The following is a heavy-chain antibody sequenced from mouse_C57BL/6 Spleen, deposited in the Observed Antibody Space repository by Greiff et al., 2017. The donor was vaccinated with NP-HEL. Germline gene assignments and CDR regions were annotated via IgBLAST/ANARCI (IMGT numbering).Heavy chain of an antibody. Sequence: DVMLVESGGGLVKPGGSLKLSCAASGFTFSDYGMHWVRQAPEKGLEWVAYISSGSSTIYYADTVKGRFTISRDNAKNTLFLQMTSLRSEDTAMYYCARDGDCVRPWFAYWGQGTLVTVSA. V-gene: IGHV5-17*01. CDR2: ISSGSSTI. CDR3: ARDGDCVRPWFAY. D-gene: IGHD2-13*01. CDR1: GFTFSDYG. J-gene: IGHJ3*01.